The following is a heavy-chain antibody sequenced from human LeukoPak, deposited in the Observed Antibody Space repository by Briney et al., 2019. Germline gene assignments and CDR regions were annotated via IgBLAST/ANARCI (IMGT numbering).Heavy chain of an antibody. CDR2: IYYSGRT. V-gene: IGHV4-59*08. D-gene: IGHD1-26*01. CDR1: GGSISSYY. CDR3: ARHGRMGATHFDY. J-gene: IGHJ4*02. Sequence: PSETLSLTCTVSGGSISSYYWSWIRQPPGKGLEWVGYIYYSGRTNHNPSLKSRVTISVDTSKNQFSLKLSSVTAADTAVYYCARHGRMGATHFDYWGQGTLVTVSS.